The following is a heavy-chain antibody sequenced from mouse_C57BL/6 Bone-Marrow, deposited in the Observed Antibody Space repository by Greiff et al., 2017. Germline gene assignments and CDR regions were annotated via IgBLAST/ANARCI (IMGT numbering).Heavy chain of an antibody. D-gene: IGHD1-1*01. CDR1: GFTFSSYA. V-gene: IGHV5-4*01. CDR2: ISDGGSYT. CDR3: ARDRTYYYGSSYTWFAY. Sequence: EVKVVESGGGLVKPGGSLKLSCAASGFTFSSYAMSWVRQTPEKRLEWVATISDGGSYTYYPDNVKGRFTISRDNAKNNLYLQMSHLKSEDTAMYYCARDRTYYYGSSYTWFAYWGQGTLVTVSA. J-gene: IGHJ3*01.